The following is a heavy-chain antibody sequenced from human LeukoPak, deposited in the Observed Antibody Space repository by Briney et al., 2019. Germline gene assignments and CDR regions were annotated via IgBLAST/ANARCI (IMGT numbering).Heavy chain of an antibody. J-gene: IGHJ6*02. CDR1: GGSFSGYY. Sequence: SETPSLTCAVYGGSFSGYYWSWIRQPPGKGLEWIGEINHSGSTNYNPSLKSRVTISVDTSKNQFSLKLSSVTAADTAVYYCARSRGARSYYYYYGMDVWGQGTTVTVSS. CDR3: ARSRGARSYYYYYGMDV. V-gene: IGHV4-34*01. D-gene: IGHD3-10*01. CDR2: INHSGST.